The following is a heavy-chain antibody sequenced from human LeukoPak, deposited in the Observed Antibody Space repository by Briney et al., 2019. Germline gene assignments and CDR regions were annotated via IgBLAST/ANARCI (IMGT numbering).Heavy chain of an antibody. CDR1: GFTFSTYW. V-gene: IGHV3-74*01. CDR3: ASHYYDILTGLNYYFDY. Sequence: GGSLRLSCAASGFTFSTYWMHWVRQAPGKGLVWVSRINSDGSDTSYADSVKGRFTISRDNSKNTLYLQMNSLRAEDTAVYYCASHYYDILTGLNYYFDYWGQGTLVTVSS. J-gene: IGHJ4*02. D-gene: IGHD3-9*01. CDR2: INSDGSDT.